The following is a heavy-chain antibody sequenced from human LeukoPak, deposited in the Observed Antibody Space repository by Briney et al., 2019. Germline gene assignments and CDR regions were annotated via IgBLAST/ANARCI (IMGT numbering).Heavy chain of an antibody. CDR2: INPKTGGT. Sequence: ASVKVSFTGXGYIFTGFYIHWVRQAPGQGPEWMGWINPKTGGTKYAQKFQGSVTMTRDTSINTAYMELSSLISDDTPLYYCARDHKLGYCSVDSCVWFDHWGQGTLVTVSS. J-gene: IGHJ5*02. V-gene: IGHV1-2*02. CDR1: GYIFTGFY. CDR3: ARDHKLGYCSVDSCVWFDH. D-gene: IGHD2-15*01.